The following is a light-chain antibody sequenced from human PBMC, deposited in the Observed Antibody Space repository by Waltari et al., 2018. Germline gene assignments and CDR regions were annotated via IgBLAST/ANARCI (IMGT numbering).Light chain of an antibody. CDR1: QSVRRF. J-gene: IGKJ1*01. CDR3: QKYGTLPAT. Sequence: EIVLTQSPGTLSLSPGERATLSCRASQSVRRFLAWYQQKLGQAPRLLIYEATSRATGIPDRFSGCGFGTDFSLIISRLEPEDFAVYYCQKYGTLPATFGQGTKVEIK. V-gene: IGKV3-20*01. CDR2: EAT.